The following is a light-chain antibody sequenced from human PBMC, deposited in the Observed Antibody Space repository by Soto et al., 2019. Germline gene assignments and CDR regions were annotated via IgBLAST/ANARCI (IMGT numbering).Light chain of an antibody. CDR1: QSVSSSY. J-gene: IGKJ2*01. CDR3: QQYDASTYT. Sequence: EIVLTPSPGTLSLSPGERATLSCRASQSVSSSYLAWYQHKPGQAPRLLIYGASSSATGIPDRFSGSGSGTDFTLTISRLESEDFAVYYCQQYDASTYTFGQGTKLEIK. CDR2: GAS. V-gene: IGKV3-20*01.